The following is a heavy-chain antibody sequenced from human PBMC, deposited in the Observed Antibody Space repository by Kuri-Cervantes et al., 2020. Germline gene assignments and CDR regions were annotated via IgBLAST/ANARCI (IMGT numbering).Heavy chain of an antibody. V-gene: IGHV1-18*01. J-gene: IGHJ3*02. CDR2: INGFKGDT. CDR1: GYTFTNSG. Sequence: ASVKVSCKAPGYTFTNSGVSWVRQTDGHGLEWLGWINGFKGDTRYAQRLQDRVTLTTDTSTTTAYMELRSLRSDDTAVYYCATYCSSTSCYENNDAFDIWGQGTMVTVSS. CDR3: ATYCSSTSCYENNDAFDI. D-gene: IGHD2-2*01.